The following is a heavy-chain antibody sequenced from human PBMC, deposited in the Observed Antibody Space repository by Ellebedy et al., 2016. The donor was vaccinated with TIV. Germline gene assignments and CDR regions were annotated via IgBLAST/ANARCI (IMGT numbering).Heavy chain of an antibody. J-gene: IGHJ4*02. CDR1: GYTFTSYG. CDR3: ATAGSSGKDYFDY. V-gene: IGHV1-2*04. CDR2: IDPNSGGT. Sequence: ASVKVSXXASGYTFTSYGVSWVRQAPGQGLEWMGWIDPNSGGTNYAQKFQGWVTMTRDTSISTAYMDLSRLRSDDTAVYYCATAGSSGKDYFDYWGQGTLVTVSS. D-gene: IGHD6-19*01.